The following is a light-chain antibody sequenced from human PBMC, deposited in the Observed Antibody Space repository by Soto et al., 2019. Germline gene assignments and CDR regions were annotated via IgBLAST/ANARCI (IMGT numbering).Light chain of an antibody. CDR2: DAS. J-gene: IGKJ5*01. CDR1: QSISSW. CDR3: QQYNSYRIT. Sequence: DIQMTLSPSTLSASIGDRVTITCRASQSISSWLAWYQQKPGKAPKLLIYDASSLESGVPSRFSGSGSGTEFTLTISSLQPDDFATYYCQQYNSYRITFGQGTRLET. V-gene: IGKV1-5*01.